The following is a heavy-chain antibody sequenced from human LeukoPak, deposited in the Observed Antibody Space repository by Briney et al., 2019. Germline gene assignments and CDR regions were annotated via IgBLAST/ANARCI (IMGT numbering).Heavy chain of an antibody. CDR3: ARDTNSGWYNY. Sequence: GSLGLSCAASGFTFSSYSMNWVRQAPGKGLEWVSSISSSSSYIYYADSVKGRFTISRDNAKNSLYLQMNSLRAEDTAVYYCARDTNSGWYNYWGQGTLVTVSS. D-gene: IGHD6-19*01. CDR2: ISSSSSYI. CDR1: GFTFSSYS. V-gene: IGHV3-21*01. J-gene: IGHJ4*02.